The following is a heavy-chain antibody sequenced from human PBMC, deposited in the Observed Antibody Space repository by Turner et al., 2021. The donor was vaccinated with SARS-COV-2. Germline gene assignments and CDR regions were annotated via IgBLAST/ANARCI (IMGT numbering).Heavy chain of an antibody. V-gene: IGHV3-33*01. CDR3: ATGSGSYYFSPTYYFDY. Sequence: VQLVESGGGVVQPARSLRLSCAESGFTFSSYGMHWVRQAPGKGLEWVAFIWYDGSNKYNADSVKGRFTISRDNSKNTLYLQMNSLRAEDTAVYYCATGSGSYYFSPTYYFDYWGQGTLVTVSS. D-gene: IGHD1-26*01. CDR2: IWYDGSNK. CDR1: GFTFSSYG. J-gene: IGHJ4*02.